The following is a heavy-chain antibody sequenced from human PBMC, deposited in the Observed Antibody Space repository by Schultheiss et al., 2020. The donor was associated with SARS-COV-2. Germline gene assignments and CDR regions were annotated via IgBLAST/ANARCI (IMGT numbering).Heavy chain of an antibody. V-gene: IGHV4-34*01. Sequence: SQTLSLTCAVYGGSFSDYYWNWIRQAPGKGLEWIGEINHSGGTNYNPSLESRVSISVDTSKNQFSLNLSSVTAADTAVYFCAREEMTDYSNYFGYWGQGTLVTVSS. CDR3: AREEMTDYSNYFGY. CDR1: GGSFSDYY. CDR2: INHSGGT. J-gene: IGHJ4*02. D-gene: IGHD4-11*01.